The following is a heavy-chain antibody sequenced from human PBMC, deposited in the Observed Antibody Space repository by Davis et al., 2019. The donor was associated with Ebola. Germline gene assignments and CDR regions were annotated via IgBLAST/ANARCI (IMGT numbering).Heavy chain of an antibody. Sequence: PGGSLRLSCAASGFTFSNYWMSWVRQAPGKGLEWVANIKQDGSEKYYVDSVKGRFTISRDNAKNSLYLQMNSLRAEDTSVYYCARGTKNYWGQGTLVTVSS. V-gene: IGHV3-7*03. D-gene: IGHD2-8*01. CDR2: IKQDGSEK. J-gene: IGHJ4*02. CDR3: ARGTKNY. CDR1: GFTFSNYW.